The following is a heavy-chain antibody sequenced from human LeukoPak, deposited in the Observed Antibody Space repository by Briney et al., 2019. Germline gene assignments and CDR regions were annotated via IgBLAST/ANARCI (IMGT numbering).Heavy chain of an antibody. V-gene: IGHV4-59*08. D-gene: IGHD6-6*01. CDR1: GASINTYF. CDR3: ARTEYSSTYFLDV. CDR2: IYYSGST. Sequence: PSETLSLTCTVSGASINTYFLSWIRQPPGKGLEWIGFIYYSGSTNYNPSLKSRVTMSVDTSKNQFSLKLSSVTAADTAVYYCARTEYSSTYFLDVWGQGTTVTVSS. J-gene: IGHJ6*02.